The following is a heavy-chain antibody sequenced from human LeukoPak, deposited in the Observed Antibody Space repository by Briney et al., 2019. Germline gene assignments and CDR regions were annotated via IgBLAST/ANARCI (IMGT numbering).Heavy chain of an antibody. Sequence: PGGSLRLSCAASGFTFSSYGMHWVRQAPGKGLEWVAVISYDGSNKYYADSVKGRFTISRDNSKNTLYLQMNSLRAEDTAVYYCAKDQGGSGSYYHSDYFDYWGQGTLVTVSP. CDR2: ISYDGSNK. J-gene: IGHJ4*02. CDR1: GFTFSSYG. CDR3: AKDQGGSGSYYHSDYFDY. V-gene: IGHV3-30*18. D-gene: IGHD3-10*01.